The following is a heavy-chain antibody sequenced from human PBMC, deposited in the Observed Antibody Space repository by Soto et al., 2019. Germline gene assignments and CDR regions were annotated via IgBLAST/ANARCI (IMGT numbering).Heavy chain of an antibody. D-gene: IGHD3-3*01. CDR2: IKQDASEK. CDR3: ARGIELDYYFDY. J-gene: IGHJ4*02. V-gene: IGHV3-7*01. CDR1: GFTFSSYW. Sequence: EVQLVESGGGLVQPGGSLRLSRAASGFTFSSYWMSWVSQAPGKGLEWVAIIKQDASEKYYVDSVKGRFTIARDNAKNSLYLQMNSLRAEDTAVYYCARGIELDYYFDYWGQGTLVTVSS.